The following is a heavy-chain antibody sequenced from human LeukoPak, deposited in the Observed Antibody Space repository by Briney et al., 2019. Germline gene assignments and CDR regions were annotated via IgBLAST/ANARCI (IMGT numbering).Heavy chain of an antibody. Sequence: PGGSLRLSCVVSGFTFSSYSMNWVRQAPGKGLEWVSSISSSSSYIYYADSVKGRFTISRDNAKNSLYLQMNSLRAEDTAVYYCARDFKYSSSFQSPYYYYYMDVWGKGTTVTVSS. V-gene: IGHV3-21*03. CDR2: ISSSSSYI. J-gene: IGHJ6*03. CDR3: ARDFKYSSSFQSPYYYYYMDV. CDR1: GFTFSSYS. D-gene: IGHD6-6*01.